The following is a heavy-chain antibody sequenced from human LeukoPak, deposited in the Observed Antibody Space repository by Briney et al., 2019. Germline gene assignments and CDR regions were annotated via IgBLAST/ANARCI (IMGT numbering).Heavy chain of an antibody. D-gene: IGHD2-15*01. J-gene: IGHJ6*03. CDR3: ARSRREVVPSTLNSADDYYYYMDV. CDR1: GYTFTYYG. V-gene: IGHV7-4-1*02. CDR2: INTNTGNP. Sequence: EASVKVSCTASGYTFTYYGLNWVRQAPGQGLECLGGINTNTGNPTYGQGFTGRFVFSFDTSVSTAYLEISSLKAEDTAIYYCARSRREVVPSTLNSADDYYYYMDVWGKGTTVTVSS.